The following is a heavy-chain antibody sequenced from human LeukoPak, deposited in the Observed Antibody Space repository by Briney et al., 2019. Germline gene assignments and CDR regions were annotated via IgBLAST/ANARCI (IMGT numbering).Heavy chain of an antibody. CDR1: GVSLSGYY. Sequence: PSETLSLTCAVSGVSLSGYYWGWLRQTPGKGLEWIGEINHSRRTNYNPSLKSRVTIPADTSKNQFSLELRPVTAADTAVYYCARAYYSTSWFPHWGQGALVTVSS. J-gene: IGHJ5*02. V-gene: IGHV4-34*01. CDR3: ARAYYSTSWFPH. CDR2: INHSRRT. D-gene: IGHD3-10*01.